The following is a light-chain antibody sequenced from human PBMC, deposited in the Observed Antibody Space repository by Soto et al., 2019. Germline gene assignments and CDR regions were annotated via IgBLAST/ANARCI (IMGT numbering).Light chain of an antibody. V-gene: IGKV3-15*01. J-gene: IGKJ1*01. CDR3: QQYNNWHPWT. Sequence: EIVMTQSPATLSVSPGERATLSCRASQSVSSNLAWYQQKPGQAPRLLIYGASTTATGIPARFSGSGSGTEFTLTISSLQSEDFAVYYCQQYNNWHPWTFGQGTKVEIK. CDR1: QSVSSN. CDR2: GAS.